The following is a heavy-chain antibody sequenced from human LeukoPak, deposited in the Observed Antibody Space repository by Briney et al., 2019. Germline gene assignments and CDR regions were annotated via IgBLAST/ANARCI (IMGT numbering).Heavy chain of an antibody. Sequence: SETLSLTCTVSGGSISSYYWSWIRQPAGKGLEWIGRTYTSGSTNYNPSLKSRVTMSVDTSKNQFSLKLSSVTAADTAVYYCARDQGSSSWFDAFDIWGQGTMVTVSS. D-gene: IGHD6-13*01. J-gene: IGHJ3*02. CDR1: GGSISSYY. V-gene: IGHV4-4*07. CDR2: TYTSGST. CDR3: ARDQGSSSWFDAFDI.